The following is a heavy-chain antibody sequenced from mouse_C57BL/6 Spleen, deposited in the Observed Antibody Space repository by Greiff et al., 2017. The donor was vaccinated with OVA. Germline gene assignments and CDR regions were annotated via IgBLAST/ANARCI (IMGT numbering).Heavy chain of an antibody. CDR2: FYPGSGSI. D-gene: IGHD2-2*01. CDR3: ARHEDKEPYGYGGAWFAY. J-gene: IGHJ3*01. V-gene: IGHV1-62-2*01. CDR1: GYTFTEYT. Sequence: VQLQQSGAELVKPGASVKLSCKASGYTFTEYTIHWVKQRSGQGLEWIGWFYPGSGSIKYNEKFKDKATLTADKSSSTVYMELSRLTSEDSAVYFCARHEDKEPYGYGGAWFAYWGQGTLVTVSA.